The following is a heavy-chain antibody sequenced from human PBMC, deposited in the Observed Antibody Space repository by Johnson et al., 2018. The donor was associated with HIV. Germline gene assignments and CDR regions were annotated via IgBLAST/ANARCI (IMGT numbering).Heavy chain of an antibody. J-gene: IGHJ3*02. V-gene: IGHV3-74*01. CDR2: INSDGSST. Sequence: VQLVESGGGLVQPGGSLRLSCAASGFTFSSYWMHWVRQAPGKGLVWVSRINSDGSSTSYADSVKGRFTISRDNAKNSLYLQMNSLRAEDTAVYYCARDIIMECCSPFSYNWKSDDAFDIWGQGTMVTVSS. D-gene: IGHD1-20*01. CDR1: GFTFSSYW. CDR3: ARDIIMECCSPFSYNWKSDDAFDI.